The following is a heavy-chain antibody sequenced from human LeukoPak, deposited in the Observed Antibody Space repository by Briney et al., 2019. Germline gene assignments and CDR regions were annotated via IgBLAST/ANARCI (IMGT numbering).Heavy chain of an antibody. CDR2: ISDSGGST. V-gene: IGHV3-64D*09. Sequence: GGSLRLFCSASGFPFSSYAMHWVRQAPGKGLEYVSAISDSGGSTYYADSVKGRFIISRDNSKNTLYLQMSSLRAEDTAVYFCVRGYSFGPYGMDVWGQGTPVTVSS. D-gene: IGHD2-15*01. CDR1: GFPFSSYA. J-gene: IGHJ6*02. CDR3: VRGYSFGPYGMDV.